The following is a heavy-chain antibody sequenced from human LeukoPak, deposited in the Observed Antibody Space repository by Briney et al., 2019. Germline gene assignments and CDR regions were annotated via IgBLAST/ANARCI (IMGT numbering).Heavy chain of an antibody. D-gene: IGHD4-23*01. CDR1: GYSFTSYW. J-gene: IGHJ4*02. Sequence: GESLKISCKGSGYSFTSYWIGWVRQMPGKGLEWMGFILPADSDTRYSPSLQGQVTFSADKSITTAYLQWSSLKASDTAVYYCARTSGDNDGNALYFDYWGQGTLVTVSS. CDR2: ILPADSDT. V-gene: IGHV5-51*01. CDR3: ARTSGDNDGNALYFDY.